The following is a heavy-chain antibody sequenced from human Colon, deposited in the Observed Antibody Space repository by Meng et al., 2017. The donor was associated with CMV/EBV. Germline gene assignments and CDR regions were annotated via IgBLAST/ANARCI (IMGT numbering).Heavy chain of an antibody. CDR2: IKQDGSEK. J-gene: IGHJ4*02. D-gene: IGHD6-13*01. CDR3: ARPARGSTNYY. Sequence: GESLKISCATSEFTFSKYWMSWVRQAPGKGLEWVANIKQDGSEKYYVDSVKGRFTISRDNAKNSVSLQMNGLRAEDTAVYYCARPARGSTNYYWGQGTLVTVSS. V-gene: IGHV3-7*01. CDR1: EFTFSKYW.